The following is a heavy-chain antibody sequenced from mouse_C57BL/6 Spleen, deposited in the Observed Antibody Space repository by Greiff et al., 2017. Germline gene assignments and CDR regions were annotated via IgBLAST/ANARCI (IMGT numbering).Heavy chain of an antibody. Sequence: QVQLQQPGAELVKPGASVKMSCKASGYTFTSYWITWVKQRPGQGLEWIGDIYPGSGSTNYNEKFKSKATLTVDTSSSTAYMQLSRLTSEDSAVYYCARRDYDYEGGAMDYWGQGTSVTVSS. CDR2: IYPGSGST. J-gene: IGHJ4*01. CDR1: GYTFTSYW. D-gene: IGHD2-4*01. V-gene: IGHV1-55*01. CDR3: ARRDYDYEGGAMDY.